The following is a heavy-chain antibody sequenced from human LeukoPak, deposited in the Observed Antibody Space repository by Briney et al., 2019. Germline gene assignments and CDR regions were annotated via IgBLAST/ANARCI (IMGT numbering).Heavy chain of an antibody. J-gene: IGHJ5*02. D-gene: IGHD3-10*01. V-gene: IGHV3-23*01. CDR3: AKAPVLLWFGEPNNWFDP. CDR1: GFTFSSYA. CDR2: ISGSGGST. Sequence: PGGSLRLSCAASGFTFSSYAMSWVRQAPGKGLEWVSAISGSGGSTYYADSVKGRFTISRDNSKNTLYLQMNSLRAEDTAVYYCAKAPVLLWFGEPNNWFDPWGQGTLVTVSS.